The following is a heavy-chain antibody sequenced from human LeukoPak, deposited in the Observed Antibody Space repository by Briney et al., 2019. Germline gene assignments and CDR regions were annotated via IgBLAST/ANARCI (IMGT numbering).Heavy chain of an antibody. D-gene: IGHD2-15*01. V-gene: IGHV1-69*06. J-gene: IGHJ6*04. CDR1: GGTFSSYT. CDR3: ASATLRCSGGSCYEMDV. Sequence: ASVKVSCKASGGTFSSYTISWVRQAPGQGLEWMGGIIPLFGTPDYAQKFQDRLTITADKSTGTAYMELSSLRSEDTAVYYCASATLRCSGGSCYEMDVWGKGTTVTVSS. CDR2: IIPLFGTP.